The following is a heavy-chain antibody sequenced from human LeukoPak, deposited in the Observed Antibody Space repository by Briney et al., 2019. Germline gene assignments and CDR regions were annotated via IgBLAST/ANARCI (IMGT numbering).Heavy chain of an antibody. CDR3: AKDTLRSSSWDFDY. Sequence: GGSLRLSCAASGFTFDDYAMHWVRQAPGKGLEWVSLISWDGGTTYYVDSVKGRFTISRDNSKNSLYLQMNSLRAEDTALYYCAKDTLRSSSWDFDYWGQGTLVTVSS. CDR1: GFTFDDYA. D-gene: IGHD6-13*01. V-gene: IGHV3-43D*03. CDR2: ISWDGGTT. J-gene: IGHJ4*02.